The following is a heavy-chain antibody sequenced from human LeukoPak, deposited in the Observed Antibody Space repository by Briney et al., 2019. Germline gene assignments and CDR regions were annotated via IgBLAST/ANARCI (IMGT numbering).Heavy chain of an antibody. CDR3: VPEVGYCNFTKCPGEP. V-gene: IGHV4-59*01. J-gene: IGHJ5*02. Sequence: ASETLSLTCTVSGGSISSYYWIWIRQPPGKGLEWIGYISYSGSTNYNPSLKSRVTISVDTSKNQFSLKLSSVTAADTAVYYCVPEVGYCNFTKCPGEPWGQGTLVTVPS. CDR1: GGSISSYY. D-gene: IGHD2/OR15-2a*01. CDR2: ISYSGST.